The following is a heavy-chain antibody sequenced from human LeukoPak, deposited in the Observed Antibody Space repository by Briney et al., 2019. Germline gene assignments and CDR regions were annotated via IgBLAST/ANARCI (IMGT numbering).Heavy chain of an antibody. CDR3: ARDRVGQQLVGRKYYYYYMDV. J-gene: IGHJ6*03. CDR2: IYYSGNT. V-gene: IGHV4-39*07. D-gene: IGHD6-13*01. Sequence: PSETLSLTCSVSGGSINGSRYYWGWNRQPPGKGLEWIGSIYYSGNTYYNPSLRSRVTISVHSSKNQFSLQLSSVTAADTAVYYCARDRVGQQLVGRKYYYYYMDVWGKGTTVTISS. CDR1: GGSINGSRYY.